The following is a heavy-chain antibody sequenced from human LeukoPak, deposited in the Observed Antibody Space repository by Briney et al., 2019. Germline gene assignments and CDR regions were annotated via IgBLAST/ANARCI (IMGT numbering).Heavy chain of an antibody. CDR1: GFTFSGFG. V-gene: IGHV3-48*04. CDR2: ISSSGSIT. D-gene: IGHD3-10*01. Sequence: PGGSLRLSCAASGFTFSGFGMNWVRQAPGKGLEWVSDISSSGSITDYADSVKGRFTISRDNAKNSLYLQMNSLRAEDTAVYYCARGTGTFDYWGQGTLVTVSS. CDR3: ARGTGTFDY. J-gene: IGHJ4*02.